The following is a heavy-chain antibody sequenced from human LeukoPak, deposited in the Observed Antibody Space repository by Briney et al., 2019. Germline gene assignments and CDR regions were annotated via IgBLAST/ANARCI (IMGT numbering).Heavy chain of an antibody. CDR1: GGSISSYY. CDR3: ARISGSGYNSRGAFDI. D-gene: IGHD3-22*01. J-gene: IGHJ3*02. V-gene: IGHV4-59*01. Sequence: PSETLSLTCIVSGGSISSYYWSWIRQPPGKGLECSGYIYYSGSTNYNPSLTSRVTISVDTSKNHFSLKLSSVTAADTAVYYCARISGSGYNSRGAFDIWGQGTMVTVSS. CDR2: IYYSGST.